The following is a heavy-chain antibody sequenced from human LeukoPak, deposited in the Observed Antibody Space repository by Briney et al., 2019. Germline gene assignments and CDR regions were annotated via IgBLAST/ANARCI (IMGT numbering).Heavy chain of an antibody. CDR1: GFTFSSYG. D-gene: IGHD5-18*01. Sequence: GGSLRLSCAASGFTFSSYGIHWVRQAPGKGLEWVAVISYDGSDKYYADSVKGRFTISRDNSKNTLYLQMNSLRAEDTAVYYCAKDSGSPWIRLWLRSWGQGTLVTVSS. J-gene: IGHJ4*02. CDR3: AKDSGSPWIRLWLRS. CDR2: ISYDGSDK. V-gene: IGHV3-30*18.